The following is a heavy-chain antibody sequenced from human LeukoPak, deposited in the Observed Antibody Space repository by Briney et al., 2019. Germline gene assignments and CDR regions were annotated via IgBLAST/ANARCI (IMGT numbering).Heavy chain of an antibody. Sequence: GASVKVSCKPSGYTFSAYFMHWVRQAPGQGLEWMGWINPNSGDTNYVQKFQGRVTMTRDTSISTAYMVLTRLTSDDTAVYYCARGGPMLRNWLDSWGQGTLVTVST. J-gene: IGHJ5*01. CDR2: INPNSGDT. V-gene: IGHV1-2*02. D-gene: IGHD3-10*02. CDR1: GYTFSAYF. CDR3: ARGGPMLRNWLDS.